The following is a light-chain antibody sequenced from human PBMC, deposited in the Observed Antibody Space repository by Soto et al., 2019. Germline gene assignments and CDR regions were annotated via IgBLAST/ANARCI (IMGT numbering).Light chain of an antibody. J-gene: IGKJ5*01. Sequence: DIQMTQSPSTLSASVGDRVTITCRASQSISSWLAWYQQTPGKDPKLLIYAASSLQSGVPSRFSGSGSGTDFTLTISSLQPEDFATVYCQQSYSTPITFGQGTRLEIK. CDR1: QSISSW. V-gene: IGKV1-39*01. CDR2: AAS. CDR3: QQSYSTPIT.